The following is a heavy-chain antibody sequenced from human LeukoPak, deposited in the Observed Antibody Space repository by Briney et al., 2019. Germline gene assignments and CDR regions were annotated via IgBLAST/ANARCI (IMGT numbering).Heavy chain of an antibody. CDR1: GGSISNYY. Sequence: SETLSFTCTVSGGSISNYYWSWIRQPAGKGLEWIGRIYTSASTNYNPSLKSRVTLSVDASKNQFSLRLSSLTAADTAVYYCARGRYCSATICSGGDAFDIWGQGTVVTVSS. V-gene: IGHV4-4*07. CDR3: ARGRYCSATICSGGDAFDI. CDR2: IYTSAST. J-gene: IGHJ3*02. D-gene: IGHD5-24*01.